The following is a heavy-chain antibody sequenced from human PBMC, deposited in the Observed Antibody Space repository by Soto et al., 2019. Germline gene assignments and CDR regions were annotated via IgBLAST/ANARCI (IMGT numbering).Heavy chain of an antibody. Sequence: QLQLQESGSGLVKPSQTLSLTCGVSGGSISSSGYSWSWIRQPPGKGLEWIGYIYHGGSTYYNPSLESRVTISVDRSKNQFSLKLASVTAADTAVYYCARATDRFLDYYYGVDVWGQGTTVTVSS. J-gene: IGHJ6*02. CDR2: IYHGGST. CDR3: ARATDRFLDYYYGVDV. D-gene: IGHD1-1*01. CDR1: GGSISSSGYS. V-gene: IGHV4-30-2*01.